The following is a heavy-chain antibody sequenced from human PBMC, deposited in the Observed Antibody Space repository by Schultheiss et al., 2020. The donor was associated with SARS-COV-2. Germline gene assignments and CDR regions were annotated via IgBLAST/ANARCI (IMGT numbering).Heavy chain of an antibody. CDR2: INHSGST. D-gene: IGHD4-11*01. V-gene: IGHV4-34*01. Sequence: ESLKISCAVYGGSFSGYYWSWIRQPPGKGLEWIGEINHSGSTNYNPSLKSRVTISVDTSKNQFSLKLSSVTAADTAVYYCARGTTTVPNYWGQGTLVTVSS. CDR1: GGSFSGYY. J-gene: IGHJ4*02. CDR3: ARGTTTVPNY.